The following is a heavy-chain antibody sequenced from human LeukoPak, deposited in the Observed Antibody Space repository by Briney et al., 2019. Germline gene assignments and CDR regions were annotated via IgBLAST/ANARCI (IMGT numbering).Heavy chain of an antibody. CDR2: IYYSGST. V-gene: IGHV4-39*01. J-gene: IGHJ4*02. D-gene: IGHD6-19*01. CDR1: GGSISSSSYY. CDR3: ARRGDSSGWYGPLDY. Sequence: SETLSLTCTVSGGSISSSSYYWGWIRQPPGKGLEWIGSIYYSGSTYYNPSLKSRVTISVDTSKNQFSLKLCSVTAADTAVYYCARRGDSSGWYGPLDYWGQGTLVTVSS.